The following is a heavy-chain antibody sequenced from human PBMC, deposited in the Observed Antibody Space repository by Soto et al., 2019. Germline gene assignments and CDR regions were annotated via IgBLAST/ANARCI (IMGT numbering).Heavy chain of an antibody. CDR1: GGSFSGYY. D-gene: IGHD3-10*01. V-gene: IGHV4-34*01. CDR3: ARRVTGYGMDV. J-gene: IGHJ6*02. CDR2: INHSGST. Sequence: PSETLSLTCAVYGGSFSGYYWSWIRQPPGKGLEWIGEINHSGSTNYNLSLKSRVTISVDTSKNQFSLKLSSVTAADTAVYYCARRVTGYGMDVWGQGTTVTVSS.